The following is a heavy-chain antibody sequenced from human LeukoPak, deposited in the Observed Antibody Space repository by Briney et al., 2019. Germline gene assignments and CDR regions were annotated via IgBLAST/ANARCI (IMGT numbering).Heavy chain of an antibody. CDR1: GVSITSDDSC. Sequence: PSETLSLTCTVSGVSITSDDSCWSWIRQPPGKGLEWIGYICYSGTSNYNPAPQNRVTISLDTSKNQVSLKLTAADTAVYYCVRDKWVRAGSSWLHYGMDVWGQGTTVTVSS. CDR2: ICYSGTS. J-gene: IGHJ6*02. D-gene: IGHD6-13*01. V-gene: IGHV4-30-4*01. CDR3: VRDKWVRAGSSWLHYGMDV.